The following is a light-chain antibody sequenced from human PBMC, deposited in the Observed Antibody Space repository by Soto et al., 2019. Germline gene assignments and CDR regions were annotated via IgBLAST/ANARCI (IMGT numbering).Light chain of an antibody. Sequence: DIVMTQSPDSLAVSLGERATINCKSSQSVLYSSNNKNYLAWYQQKPGQPPKLLIYWASTRESGVPDRFSGIGSGTEFTLNISRLQAEDVAVYYCQQYYSAHGTFGQGTKLEIK. V-gene: IGKV4-1*01. J-gene: IGKJ2*01. CDR2: WAS. CDR1: QSVLYSSNNKNY. CDR3: QQYYSAHGT.